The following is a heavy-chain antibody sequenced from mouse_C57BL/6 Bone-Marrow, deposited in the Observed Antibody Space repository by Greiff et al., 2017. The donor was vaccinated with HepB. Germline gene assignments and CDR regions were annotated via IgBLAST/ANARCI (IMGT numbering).Heavy chain of an antibody. J-gene: IGHJ1*03. D-gene: IGHD1-1*01. V-gene: IGHV1-7*01. CDR2: INPSSGYT. CDR3: ARREYYYGSSYYWYFDV. CDR1: GYTFTSYW. Sequence: VQLQQSGAELAKPGASVKLSCKASGYTFTSYWMHWVKQRPGQGLEWIGYINPSSGYTKYNQKFKDKATLTADKSYSTAYMQLSSLTYEDSAVYYCARREYYYGSSYYWYFDVWGTGTTVTVSS.